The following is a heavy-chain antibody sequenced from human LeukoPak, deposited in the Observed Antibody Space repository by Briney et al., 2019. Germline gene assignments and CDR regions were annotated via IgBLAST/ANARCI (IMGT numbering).Heavy chain of an antibody. CDR2: INHSGST. CDR3: ASLAGPGYCSSTSCYRTNY. D-gene: IGHD2-2*02. V-gene: IGHV4-34*01. J-gene: IGHJ4*02. Sequence: PSETLSLTCAVYGGSFSGYYWGWIRQPPGKGLEWIGEINHSGSTNYNPSLKSRVTISVDTSKNQFSLKLSSVTAADTAVYYCASLAGPGYCSSTSCYRTNYWGQGTLVTVSS. CDR1: GGSFSGYY.